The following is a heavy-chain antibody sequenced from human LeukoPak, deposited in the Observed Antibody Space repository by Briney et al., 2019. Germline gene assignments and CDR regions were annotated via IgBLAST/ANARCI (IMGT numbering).Heavy chain of an antibody. J-gene: IGHJ5*02. CDR1: GFTFSSYS. V-gene: IGHV3-21*01. D-gene: IGHD2-15*01. Sequence: GGSLRLSRAASGFTFSSYSMNWVRQAPGKGLEWVSSISSSSSYIYYADSVKGRFTISRDNAKNSLYLQMNSLRAEDTAVYYCARSVVAASAESWFDPWGQGTLVTVSS. CDR2: ISSSSSYI. CDR3: ARSVVAASAESWFDP.